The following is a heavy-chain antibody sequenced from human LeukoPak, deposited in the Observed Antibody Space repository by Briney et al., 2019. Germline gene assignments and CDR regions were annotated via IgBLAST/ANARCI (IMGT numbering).Heavy chain of an antibody. Sequence: GGSLRLSCAASGFTVSSNYMSWVRQAPGKGLEWVAVISYDGSNKYYADSVKGRFTISRDNSKNTLYLQMNSLRAEDTAVYYCASGRLRYFDWLALDYWGQGTLVTVSS. V-gene: IGHV3-30-3*01. J-gene: IGHJ4*02. CDR3: ASGRLRYFDWLALDY. CDR2: ISYDGSNK. CDR1: GFTVSSNY. D-gene: IGHD3-9*01.